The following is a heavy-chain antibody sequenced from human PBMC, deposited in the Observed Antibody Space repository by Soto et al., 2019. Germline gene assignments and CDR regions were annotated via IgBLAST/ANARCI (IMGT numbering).Heavy chain of an antibody. CDR1: GFTFSSYP. D-gene: IGHD3-10*01. Sequence: GGSLRLSCAASGFTFSSYPMNWVRQAPGKGLEWVSFISTTGSYIYYADSVKGRFTISRDNAKNSLYLQVNSLRAEDTAVYYCARPGGYYYYMDVWGQGTTVTVSS. J-gene: IGHJ6*02. CDR3: ARPGGYYYYMDV. CDR2: ISTTGSYI. V-gene: IGHV3-21*01.